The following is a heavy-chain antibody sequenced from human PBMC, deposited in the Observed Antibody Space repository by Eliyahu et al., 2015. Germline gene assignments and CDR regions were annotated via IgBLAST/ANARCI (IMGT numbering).Heavy chain of an antibody. CDR1: GFTFSSRW. D-gene: IGHD3-3*01. CDR3: TTYDFWSGYSLGY. CDR2: XNQHGSEK. Sequence: EVQLVESGGDLVQPGGSLRLSCAASGFTFSSRWMSWVRQAPGEGLEWVANXNQHGSEKYXVDSVKGRFXISRDNAKKSLFLQMNSLGAEDTAVYYCTTYDFWSGYSLGYWGQGTLVTVSS. V-gene: IGHV3-7*01. J-gene: IGHJ4*02.